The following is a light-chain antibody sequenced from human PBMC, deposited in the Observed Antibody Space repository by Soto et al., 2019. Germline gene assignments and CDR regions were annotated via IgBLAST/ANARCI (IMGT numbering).Light chain of an antibody. CDR1: QSLVHSDVNTY. Sequence: IVLSQTPLSSPVTLGQPASISCRSSQSLVHSDVNTYLSCLQQRPGQPPRLLMYKISNRFSGVPDRFSGSGAGTDFTLKISRVEAEDDGVYYCMQGTQFPRTIGQGTKLHI. CDR3: MQGTQFPRT. J-gene: IGKJ1*01. CDR2: KIS. V-gene: IGKV2-24*01.